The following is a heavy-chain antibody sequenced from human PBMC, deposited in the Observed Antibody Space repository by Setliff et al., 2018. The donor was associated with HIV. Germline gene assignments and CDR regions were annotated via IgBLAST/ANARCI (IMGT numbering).Heavy chain of an antibody. V-gene: IGHV4-59*08. D-gene: IGHD3-22*01. CDR1: GGSIRSYY. Sequence: PSETLSLTCTVSGGSIRSYYWSWIRQSPGKGLEWIGYVFYTGSTTYSPSLKSRLTISVDTSQHQFSLKLTSVTAADTAVYYCARQVPIPGVAVTPIDFWGQGILVTVSS. CDR2: VFYTGST. J-gene: IGHJ4*02. CDR3: ARQVPIPGVAVTPIDF.